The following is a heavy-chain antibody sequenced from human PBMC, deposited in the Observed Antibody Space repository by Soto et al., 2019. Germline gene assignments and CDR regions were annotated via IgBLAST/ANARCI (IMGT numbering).Heavy chain of an antibody. Sequence: EVQLLESGGGLVQPGGSLRLSCAASGFPFSSRAMSWVRQAPGKGLEWVSAISGSGTITYYADSVKGRFTIYRDTSKNTLYLQMNSLRADDTAVYYCAEWARYCSGADCRAWGQGTLGTVSS. V-gene: IGHV3-23*01. D-gene: IGHD2-15*01. CDR2: ISGSGTIT. CDR3: AEWARYCSGADCRA. CDR1: GFPFSSRA. J-gene: IGHJ5*02.